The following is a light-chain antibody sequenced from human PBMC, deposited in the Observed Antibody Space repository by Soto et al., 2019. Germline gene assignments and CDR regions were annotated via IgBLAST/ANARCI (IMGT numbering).Light chain of an antibody. CDR2: DAS. J-gene: IGKJ4*01. CDR3: QQDENPLLT. V-gene: IGKV1-33*01. CDR1: QDISNY. Sequence: DLQMTQSPSSLSASVGDRVTITCQASQDISNYLNWYQQKPGKAPKLLIYDASNLETGVPSRFSGSVSGTDFTFTISGLQPEDTATYYCQQDENPLLTFGGGTKVEIK.